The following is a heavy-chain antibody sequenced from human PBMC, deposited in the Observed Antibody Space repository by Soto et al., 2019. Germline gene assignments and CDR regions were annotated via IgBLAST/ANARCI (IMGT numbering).Heavy chain of an antibody. CDR3: AMDYGDRPEYFKH. CDR2: ISPLKGRT. Sequence: QVQLVQSGPDLKRPGASMKVSCKASGYTFTSYGISWVRQAPGQGLEWMAWISPLKGRTQYSQKAQGRVTLSTDTSSNTACREMTTLRVDDTAVYYCAMDYGDRPEYFKHWGQGTLVTVS. D-gene: IGHD4-17*01. J-gene: IGHJ1*01. V-gene: IGHV1-18*04. CDR1: GYTFTSYG.